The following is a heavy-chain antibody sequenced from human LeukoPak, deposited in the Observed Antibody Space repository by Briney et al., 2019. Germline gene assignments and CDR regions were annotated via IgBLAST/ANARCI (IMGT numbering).Heavy chain of an antibody. CDR2: NRNKANNYTP. V-gene: IGHV3-72*01. D-gene: IGHD3-22*01. Sequence: GGSLRLSCAASGFTFSDHYIDWVRQAPGKGLEWVSRNRNKANNYTPEYAASVKGRFTISRDDSKNSLYLQMNSLKTEDTAVYYCARRGRDSDGYAHGYDFWGQGTLVTVSS. J-gene: IGHJ4*02. CDR3: ARRGRDSDGYAHGYDF. CDR1: GFTFSDHY.